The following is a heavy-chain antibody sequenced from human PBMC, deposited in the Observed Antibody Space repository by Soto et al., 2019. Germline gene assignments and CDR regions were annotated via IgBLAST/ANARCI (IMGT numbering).Heavy chain of an antibody. CDR1: GFTFSSYG. V-gene: IGHV3-30*18. D-gene: IGHD6-13*01. CDR3: AKLDAIAAAGPYYDYGMDV. Sequence: QVQLVESGGGVVQPGRSLRLSCAASGFTFSSYGMHWVRQAPGKGLEWVAVISYDGSNKYYADSVKGRFTISRDNSKNTLYLQMNSLRAEDTAVYYCAKLDAIAAAGPYYDYGMDVWGQGTTVTVSS. CDR2: ISYDGSNK. J-gene: IGHJ6*02.